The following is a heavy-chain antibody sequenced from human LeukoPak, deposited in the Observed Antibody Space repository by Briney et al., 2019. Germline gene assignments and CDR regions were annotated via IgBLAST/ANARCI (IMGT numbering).Heavy chain of an antibody. V-gene: IGHV1-69*04. CDR2: IIPILGIA. Sequence: SVKVSCKASGGTFSSYAISWVRQAPGQGLEWMGRIIPILGIANYAQKFQGRVTITADKSTSTAYMELSSLRSEDTVVYYCARVEQLSYYYGMDVWGQGTTVTVSS. CDR1: GGTFSSYA. D-gene: IGHD5-24*01. J-gene: IGHJ6*02. CDR3: ARVEQLSYYYGMDV.